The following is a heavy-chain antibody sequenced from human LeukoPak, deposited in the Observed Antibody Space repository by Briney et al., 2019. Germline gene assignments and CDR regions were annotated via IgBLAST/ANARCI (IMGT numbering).Heavy chain of an antibody. Sequence: GGSLRLSCAAAGLTFTNYWMSWVRQAPGKGLEWVANIKQDGSEKNYVDSVKGRFTISIDNAKNSLFLQMPSLRAEDTAVYYCARGEYYYDGGYWGQGTLVTVSS. CDR2: IKQDGSEK. J-gene: IGHJ4*02. CDR3: ARGEYYYDGGY. V-gene: IGHV3-7*04. CDR1: GLTFTNYW. D-gene: IGHD3-22*01.